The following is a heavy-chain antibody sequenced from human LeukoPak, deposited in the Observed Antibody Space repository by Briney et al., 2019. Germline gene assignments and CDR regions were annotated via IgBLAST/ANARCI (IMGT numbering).Heavy chain of an antibody. V-gene: IGHV3-48*04. J-gene: IGHJ4*02. Sequence: GGSLRLSCAASGFTFSSYSMNWVRQAPGRGLEWVSYISSSGSTIYYADSVKGRFTISRDNAKNSLYLQMNSLRAEDTAIYYCARGPGYTSSWGQGTLVTVSS. CDR1: GFTFSSYS. CDR3: ARGPGYTSS. D-gene: IGHD6-13*01. CDR2: ISSSGSTI.